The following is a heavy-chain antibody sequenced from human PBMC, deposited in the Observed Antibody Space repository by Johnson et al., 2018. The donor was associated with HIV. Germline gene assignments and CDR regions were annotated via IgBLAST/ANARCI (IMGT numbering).Heavy chain of an antibody. V-gene: IGHV3-30-3*01. CDR3: ARDSSNSFRFEMYAFDI. D-gene: IGHD6-6*01. CDR2: MSFDGNTR. CDR1: GFTFSSNP. J-gene: IGHJ3*02. Sequence: QVQLVASGGGVVQPGRSLRLSCAASGFTFSSNPMHWVRQAPGKGLECVAVMSFDGNTRYYADSVKGRFTISRDNSKNTLYLQMNSLRPEDTAVYYCARDSSNSFRFEMYAFDIWGQGTMVTVSS.